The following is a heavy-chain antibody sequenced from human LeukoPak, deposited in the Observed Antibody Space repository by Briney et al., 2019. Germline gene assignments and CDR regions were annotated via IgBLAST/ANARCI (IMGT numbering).Heavy chain of an antibody. D-gene: IGHD6-13*01. J-gene: IGHJ3*02. V-gene: IGHV1-46*01. CDR3: ARESEQLVVLFAFDI. CDR2: ISPSGGST. CDR1: GDTFTRKY. Sequence: ASVKVSCQPFGDTFTRKYMHWVRQAPGQGPEWIGVISPSGGSTTYAQKFQGRVTLTRDISTSTDYLESRSLRSEDTAVYYCARESEQLVVLFAFDIWGQGTMVTVSS.